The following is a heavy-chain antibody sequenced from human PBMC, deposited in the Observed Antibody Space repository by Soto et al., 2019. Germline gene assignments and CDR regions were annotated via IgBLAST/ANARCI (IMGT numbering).Heavy chain of an antibody. V-gene: IGHV4-59*01. J-gene: IGHJ3*02. CDR3: KGGYDSGFDAFDI. CDR1: GGSISSYY. D-gene: IGHD5-12*01. CDR2: IYYSGST. Sequence: QVQLQESGPGLVKPSETLSLTCTVSGGSISSYYWSWIRQPPGKGLEWIGYIYYSGSTNYNPSLKSRVTISVDPSKNQFSLKLSSVTAADTAVYYCKGGYDSGFDAFDIWGQGTMVTVSS.